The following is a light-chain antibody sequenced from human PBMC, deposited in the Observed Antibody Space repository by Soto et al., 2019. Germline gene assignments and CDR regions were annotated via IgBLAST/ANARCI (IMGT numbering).Light chain of an antibody. V-gene: IGLV1-44*01. J-gene: IGLJ7*01. CDR3: AAWDDTLNGPV. CDR1: SSNIGINT. Sequence: QSVLTQAPSASGTPGQRVTISCSGSSSNIGINTVNWYQQLPGTAPKLLIYSNNQRPSGVPDRFSGSKSGTSASLAISGLQSEDEADYYCAAWDDTLNGPVFGGGTQLTVL. CDR2: SNN.